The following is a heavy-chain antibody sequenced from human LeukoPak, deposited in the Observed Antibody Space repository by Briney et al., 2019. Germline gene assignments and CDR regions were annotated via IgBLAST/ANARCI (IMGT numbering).Heavy chain of an antibody. V-gene: IGHV4-61*01. CDR3: ARSRREYYYDSSGRYFDY. CDR1: GGSVSNGNFY. D-gene: IGHD3-22*01. CDR2: IYYTGSA. Sequence: SETLSLTCTVSGGSVSNGNFYWSWLRQPPGKALEWIGYIYYTGSAYYNPSLKSRVTISVDTSKIQFSLKLSSVTAADTAVYYCARSRREYYYDSSGRYFDYWGQGTLVTVSS. J-gene: IGHJ4*02.